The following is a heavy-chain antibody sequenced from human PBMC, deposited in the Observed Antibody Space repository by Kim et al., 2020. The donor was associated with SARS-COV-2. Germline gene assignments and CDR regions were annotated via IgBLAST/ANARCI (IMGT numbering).Heavy chain of an antibody. Sequence: SETLSLTCTVSGGSISGYFWSWIRQPPGKGLEWIGYINYSGSTNYNPSLKSRVTIPVDTSKNQFSLKLSSVTAADTAVYYCARDRIGYCSSISCSPYFDYWGQGTLVTVSS. V-gene: IGHV4-59*01. D-gene: IGHD2-2*01. CDR1: GGSISGYF. CDR3: ARDRIGYCSSISCSPYFDY. CDR2: INYSGST. J-gene: IGHJ4*02.